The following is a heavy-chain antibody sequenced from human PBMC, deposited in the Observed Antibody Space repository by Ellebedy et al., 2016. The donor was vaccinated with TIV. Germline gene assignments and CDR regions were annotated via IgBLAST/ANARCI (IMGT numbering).Heavy chain of an antibody. V-gene: IGHV3-23*01. D-gene: IGHD6-13*01. CDR2: IGPSSDYA. J-gene: IGHJ4*02. CDR3: AKEMVSRSSLTFDY. CDR1: GFTFSRYA. Sequence: PGGSLRLSCAVSGFTFSRYAMAWVRQAPGKGVEWVSAIGPSSDYAFYAESVKGRFTISIDNFRNMLYLQMDSLRAEDTAVYYCAKEMVSRSSLTFDYWGQGTLLTVSS.